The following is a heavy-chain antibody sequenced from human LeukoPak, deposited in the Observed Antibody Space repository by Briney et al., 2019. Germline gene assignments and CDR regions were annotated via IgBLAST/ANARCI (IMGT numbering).Heavy chain of an antibody. V-gene: IGHV4-39*07. CDR3: ARAPGYSSSLGNWFDP. Sequence: SETLSLTCTVSGDSINSNPYSWAWIRQPPGEGLEWIGSIYYSGRSYYKVSLKSRVIISLDTPNNQFSLKLSSVTAADTAVYYCARAPGYSSSLGNWFDPWGQGTLVTVSS. D-gene: IGHD6-13*01. CDR2: IYYSGRS. J-gene: IGHJ5*02. CDR1: GDSINSNPYS.